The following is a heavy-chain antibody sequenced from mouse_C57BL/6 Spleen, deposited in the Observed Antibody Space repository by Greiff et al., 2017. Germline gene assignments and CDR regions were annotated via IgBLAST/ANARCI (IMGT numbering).Heavy chain of an antibody. CDR3: ARENLYYFDY. CDR1: GYTFTSYW. J-gene: IGHJ2*01. Sequence: QVQLQQPGAELVRPGSSVKLSCKASGYTFTSYWMDWVKQRPGQGLEWIGNIYPSDSETHYNQKFKDKATLTVDKSSSTAYMQLSSLTSEDSAVYYCARENLYYFDYWGQGTTLTVSS. CDR2: IYPSDSET. V-gene: IGHV1-61*01.